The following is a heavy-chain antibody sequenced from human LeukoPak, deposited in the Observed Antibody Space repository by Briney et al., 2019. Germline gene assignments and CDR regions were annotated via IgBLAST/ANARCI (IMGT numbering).Heavy chain of an antibody. D-gene: IGHD1-26*01. J-gene: IGHJ4*02. V-gene: IGHV4-59*01. CDR3: ARAKWELLSPFDY. Sequence: SETLSLACTVSGGSISSYYWSWIRQPPGKGLEWIGYIYYSGSTNYNPSLKSRVTISVDTSKSQFSLKLSSVTAADTAVYYCARAKWELLSPFDYWGQGTLVTVSS. CDR2: IYYSGST. CDR1: GGSISSYY.